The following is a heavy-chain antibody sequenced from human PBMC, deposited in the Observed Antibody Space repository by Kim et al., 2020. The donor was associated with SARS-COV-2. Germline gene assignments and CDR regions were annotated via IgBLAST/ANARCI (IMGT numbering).Heavy chain of an antibody. Sequence: SVKVSCKASGGTFSSYAISWVRQAPGQGLEWMGRIIPILGIANYAQKFQGRVTITADKSTSTAYMELSSLRSEDTAVYYCARDSLEMAIDYYYYGLDVW. CDR1: GGTFSSYA. CDR2: IIPILGIA. V-gene: IGHV1-69*04. J-gene: IGHJ6*01. D-gene: IGHD2-21*01. CDR3: ARDSLEMAIDYYYYGLDV.